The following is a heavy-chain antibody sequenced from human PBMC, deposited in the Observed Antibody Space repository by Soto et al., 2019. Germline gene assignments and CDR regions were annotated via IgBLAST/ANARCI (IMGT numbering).Heavy chain of an antibody. D-gene: IGHD3-22*01. CDR2: ISYDGNNK. CDR3: AKDAGYYDSSGYYYDH. J-gene: IGHJ5*02. V-gene: IGHV3-30*18. Sequence: QVQLVESGGGVVQPGRSLRLSCAASGFSFSYYAMHWVRQSPGKGLEWVAVISYDGNNKYYADSVKGRFTISRDNSKNTLYLQMNSLRAEDKAVYYCAKDAGYYDSSGYYYDHWGQGNLVTVSS. CDR1: GFSFSYYA.